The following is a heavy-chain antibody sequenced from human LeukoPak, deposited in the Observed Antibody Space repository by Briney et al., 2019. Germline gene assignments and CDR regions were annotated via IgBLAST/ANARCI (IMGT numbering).Heavy chain of an antibody. CDR2: IAGGGDTI. Sequence: GGSLRLSCAASGFTFETYEMNWVRQAPGKGLEWISYIAGGGDTIYYADSVKGRFTISRDNAKNTLYLQMNSLRAEDTAVYYCARDPYDSSGYYPGAFDIWGQGTMVTVSS. CDR1: GFTFETYE. J-gene: IGHJ3*02. CDR3: ARDPYDSSGYYPGAFDI. D-gene: IGHD3-22*01. V-gene: IGHV3-48*03.